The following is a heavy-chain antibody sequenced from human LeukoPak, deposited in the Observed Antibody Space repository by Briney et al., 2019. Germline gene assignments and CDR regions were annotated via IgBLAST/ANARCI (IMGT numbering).Heavy chain of an antibody. CDR2: IYYSGSN. D-gene: IGHD2-15*01. CDR3: ATVGPGGGP. V-gene: IGHV4-59*08. J-gene: IGHJ4*02. CDR1: GGSISSYY. Sequence: SETLSLTCTVSGGSISSYYWSWIRQPPGKGLEWIGYIYYSGSNNYNPSLKSRVTISVDTSKNQFSLKLSSVTAADTAVYYCATVGPGGGPWGQGTLVTVSS.